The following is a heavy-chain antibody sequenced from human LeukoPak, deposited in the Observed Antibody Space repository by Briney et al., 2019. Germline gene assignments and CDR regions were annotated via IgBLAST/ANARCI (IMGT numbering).Heavy chain of an antibody. J-gene: IGHJ4*02. CDR1: GFSFSIYS. D-gene: IGHD1-26*01. CDR2: VAPSSSTK. CDR3: TKARGGGSHGDFDY. Sequence: PGGSLRLSCAASGFSFSIYSMNWVRQAPGKGLEWLSYVAPSSSTKYYAEPVKGRFTISRDNAKNSLYLQMNSLRVEDTAIYYCTKARGGGSHGDFDYWGQGILVTVSS. V-gene: IGHV3-48*01.